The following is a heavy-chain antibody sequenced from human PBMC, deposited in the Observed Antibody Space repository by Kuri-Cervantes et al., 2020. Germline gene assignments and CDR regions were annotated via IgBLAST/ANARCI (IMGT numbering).Heavy chain of an antibody. CDR3: ARDSTRSYGDLRRGGFDI. V-gene: IGHV1-18*01. Sequence: GGSLRLSCAASGFIFSSSWMSWVRQAPGQGLEWMGWISAYNGNTNYAQKLQGRVTMTTDTSTSTAYMELRSLRSDDTAVYYCARDSTRSYGDLRRGGFDIWGQGTMVTVSS. CDR2: ISAYNGNT. J-gene: IGHJ3*02. D-gene: IGHD4-17*01. CDR1: GFIFSSSW.